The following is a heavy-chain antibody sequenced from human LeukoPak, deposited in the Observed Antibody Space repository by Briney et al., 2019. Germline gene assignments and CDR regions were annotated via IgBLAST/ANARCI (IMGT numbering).Heavy chain of an antibody. Sequence: KVSCKGSGYSFTSYWIGWVRQMPGKGLEWMGIIYPGDSDTRYSPSFQGQVTISADQSISTAYLQWSSLKASDTAIYYCARHDYYGSGSYSNPMGYWGQGTLVTVSS. CDR2: IYPGDSDT. D-gene: IGHD3-10*01. CDR3: ARHDYYGSGSYSNPMGY. J-gene: IGHJ4*02. CDR1: GYSFTSYW. V-gene: IGHV5-51*01.